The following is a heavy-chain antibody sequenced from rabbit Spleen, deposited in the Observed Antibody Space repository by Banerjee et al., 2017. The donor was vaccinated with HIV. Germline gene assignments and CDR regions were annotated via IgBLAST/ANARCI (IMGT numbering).Heavy chain of an antibody. V-gene: IGHV1S47*01. Sequence: QEQLVESGGGLVQPEGSLTLSCKASGLDFSSSYYMCWVRQAPGKGPEWIACIYNGDGSTYYASWVNGRFTISSDNAQNTVDLQMNSLTVADTATYFCARHAGYADYGYANFRDYYGMDLWGPGTL. CDR1: GLDFSSSYY. CDR2: IYNGDGST. D-gene: IGHD6-1*01. J-gene: IGHJ6*01. CDR3: ARHAGYADYGYANFRDYYGMDL.